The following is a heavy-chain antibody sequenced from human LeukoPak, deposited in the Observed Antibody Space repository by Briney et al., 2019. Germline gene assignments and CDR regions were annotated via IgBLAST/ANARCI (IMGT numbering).Heavy chain of an antibody. V-gene: IGHV4-31*03. CDR2: IHYSGST. CDR1: GGSVNSGVYY. Sequence: SETLSLTCTVSGGSVNSGVYYWSWIRQHPQKGLEWIGYIHYSGSTYYNPSLKSRVTISVDTPQNQFSLKLNSVTAADTAVYYCARVYDSSGYAFDYRGQGTLVTVSS. CDR3: ARVYDSSGYAFDY. J-gene: IGHJ4*02. D-gene: IGHD3-22*01.